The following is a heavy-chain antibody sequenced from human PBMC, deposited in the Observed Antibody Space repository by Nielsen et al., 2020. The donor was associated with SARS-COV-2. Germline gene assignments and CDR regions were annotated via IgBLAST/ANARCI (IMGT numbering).Heavy chain of an antibody. CDR2: INWNGGST. Sequence: GESLKISCAASGFTFDDYGMSWVRQAPGKGLEWVSGINWNGGSTGYADSVKGRFTISRDNAKNSLYLQMNSLRTEDTALYYCAKEDYYGSGALDYWGQGTLVTVSS. CDR1: GFTFDDYG. D-gene: IGHD3-10*01. J-gene: IGHJ4*02. V-gene: IGHV3-20*04. CDR3: AKEDYYGSGALDY.